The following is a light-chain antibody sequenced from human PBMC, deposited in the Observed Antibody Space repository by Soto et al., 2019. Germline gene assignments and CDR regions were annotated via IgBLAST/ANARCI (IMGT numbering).Light chain of an antibody. V-gene: IGKV1-5*03. CDR2: KSS. CDR1: QTSSSW. CDR3: QHYNSYSEA. Sequence: DIQMTQSPSTLSGSVGDRVTITCRASQTSSSWLAWYQQKPGKAPKLLIYKSSTLKSGVPSRFSGCGSGTEFTVTISSLQPDDFATYYCQHYNSYSEAFGLGAKVDI. J-gene: IGKJ1*01.